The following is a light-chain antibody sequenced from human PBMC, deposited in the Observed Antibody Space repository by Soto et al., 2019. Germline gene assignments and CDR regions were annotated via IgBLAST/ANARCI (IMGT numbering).Light chain of an antibody. CDR2: GAS. V-gene: IGKV3-20*01. CDR1: QSVSSSY. J-gene: IGKJ1*01. CDR3: QQYGSSLGGT. Sequence: EIVLTQSPGTLSLSPGERATLSCRASQSVSSSYLAWYQQKTGQAPRLLIYGASSRATGIPDRFSGSGSGTDFTLTISRLEPEDFAVYYWQQYGSSLGGTFGQGTKVEIQ.